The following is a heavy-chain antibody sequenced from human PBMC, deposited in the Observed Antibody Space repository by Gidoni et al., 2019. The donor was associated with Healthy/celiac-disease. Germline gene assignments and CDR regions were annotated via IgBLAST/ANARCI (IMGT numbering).Heavy chain of an antibody. V-gene: IGHV3-23*01. CDR3: AKSASITIFGVALIRTHRSYCDY. CDR1: GFTFSSYA. CDR2: ISGSGGST. J-gene: IGHJ4*02. Sequence: EVQLLESGGGLVQPGGSLRLSCAASGFTFSSYAMSCVLQAPGKGLEWVSAISGSGGSTYYADSVKGRFTISRDNSKNTLYLQMNSLRAEDTAVYYCAKSASITIFGVALIRTHRSYCDYWGQGTLVTVSS. D-gene: IGHD3-3*01.